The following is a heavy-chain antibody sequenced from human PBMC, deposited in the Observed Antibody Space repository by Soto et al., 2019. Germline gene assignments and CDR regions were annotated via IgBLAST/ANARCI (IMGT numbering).Heavy chain of an antibody. CDR2: VSHSGYT. D-gene: IGHD4-17*01. J-gene: IGHJ4*02. V-gene: IGHV4-34*01. CDR1: GESFSDNH. Sequence: SETLSLTCAVYGESFSDNHWSWIRQPPGKGLEWIGEVSHSGYTVHNPSLKSRVTISLGTSNNQFSLKLISATAADTAVYFCAKGGRLRSPFGLWGQGTLVTVSS. CDR3: AKGGRLRSPFGL.